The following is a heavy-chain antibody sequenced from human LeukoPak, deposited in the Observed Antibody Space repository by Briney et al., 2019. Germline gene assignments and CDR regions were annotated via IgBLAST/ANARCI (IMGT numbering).Heavy chain of an antibody. CDR2: IYYSEST. J-gene: IGHJ2*01. Sequence: PSATLSLTCTVSGGSISSYYWSWIRQPPGKGLEWIGYIYYSESTNYNPSLKSRVTISVDTSKNQFSLKLSSVTAADTAVYYCARQIRYCSGGSCYYWYFDLWGRGTLVTVSS. CDR3: ARQIRYCSGGSCYYWYFDL. D-gene: IGHD2-15*01. V-gene: IGHV4-59*01. CDR1: GGSISSYY.